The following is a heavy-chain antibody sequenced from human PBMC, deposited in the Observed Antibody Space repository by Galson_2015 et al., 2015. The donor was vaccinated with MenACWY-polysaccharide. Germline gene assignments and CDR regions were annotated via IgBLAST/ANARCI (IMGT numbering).Heavy chain of an antibody. CDR3: ARHVGAYSSYVDY. D-gene: IGHD5-18*01. Sequence: QSGAEVKKPGESLKISCKGSGYTFTSYWIGWVRQMPGKGLEWMGIIYPGDSDTRYSPSFQGQVTISADKPISTTYLQWSSLKASDTAIYYCARHVGAYSSYVDYWAQGTLVTVSS. J-gene: IGHJ4*02. CDR2: IYPGDSDT. V-gene: IGHV5-51*04. CDR1: GYTFTSYW.